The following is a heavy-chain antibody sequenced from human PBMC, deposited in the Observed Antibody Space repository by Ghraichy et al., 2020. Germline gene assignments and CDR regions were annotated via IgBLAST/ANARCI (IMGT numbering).Heavy chain of an antibody. CDR2: IYYSGST. CDR3: ARAFDYPVTGIAFDI. V-gene: IGHV4-31*03. D-gene: IGHD1-14*01. J-gene: IGHJ3*02. Sequence: SETLSLTCTVSGGSISSGGYYWSWIRQHPGKGLEWIGYIYYSGSTYYNPSLKSRVTISVDTSKNQFSLKLSSVTAADTAVYYCARAFDYPVTGIAFDIWGQGTMVTVSS. CDR1: GGSISSGGYY.